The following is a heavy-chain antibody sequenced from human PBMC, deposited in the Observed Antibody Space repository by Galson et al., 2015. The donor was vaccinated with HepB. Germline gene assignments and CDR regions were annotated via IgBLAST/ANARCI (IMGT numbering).Heavy chain of an antibody. Sequence: SVKVSCKASGCTFTSYGISWVRQAPGQGLEWMGWISAYNGNTNYAQKLQGRVTMTTDTSTSTAYMELRSLRSDDTAVYYCARDLYTAMVDIPRAYKNNWFDPWGQGTLVTVSS. CDR2: ISAYNGNT. CDR3: ARDLYTAMVDIPRAYKNNWFDP. D-gene: IGHD5-18*01. V-gene: IGHV1-18*01. J-gene: IGHJ5*02. CDR1: GCTFTSYG.